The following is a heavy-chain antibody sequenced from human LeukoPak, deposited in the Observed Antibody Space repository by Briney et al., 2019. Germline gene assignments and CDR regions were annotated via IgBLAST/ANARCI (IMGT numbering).Heavy chain of an antibody. Sequence: GGSLRLSCAASGFTFSGSAMHWVRQASGKGLEWVGRIRSKANSYATAYAASVKGRFTISRDDSKNTAYLQMNNLRAEDTAVYYCARDKVVGPTNFDYWGQGTLVTVSS. J-gene: IGHJ4*02. CDR1: GFTFSGSA. D-gene: IGHD1-26*01. CDR2: IRSKANSYAT. V-gene: IGHV3-73*01. CDR3: ARDKVVGPTNFDY.